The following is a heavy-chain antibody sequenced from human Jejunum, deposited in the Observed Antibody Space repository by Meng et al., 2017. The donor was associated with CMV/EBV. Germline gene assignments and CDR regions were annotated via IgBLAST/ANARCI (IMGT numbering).Heavy chain of an antibody. CDR1: GGSLSGTNW. CDR3: GDPPADY. CDR2: IFHSGAT. Sequence: TLSLTWVVAGGSLSGTNWWTGVRQAQGGGLEWSGEIFHSGATNYNPSLKSRVTISIDNSKNQFSLKLTSVTAADTAVYFCGDPPADYWGQGVLVTVSS. J-gene: IGHJ4*02. V-gene: IGHV4-4*01.